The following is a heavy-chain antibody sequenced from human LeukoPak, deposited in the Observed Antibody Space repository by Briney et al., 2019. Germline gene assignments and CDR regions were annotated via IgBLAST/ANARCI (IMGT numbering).Heavy chain of an antibody. CDR2: IYYSGST. CDR1: GGSISNYY. D-gene: IGHD3-3*02. V-gene: IGHV4-59*01. Sequence: SGPLSLTGRVSGGSISNYYWSWIRQPPGKGREGIGYIYYSGSTNYNPSLKSRVTISVDTSKNQFSLKLSSVTAADTAVYYCATSPRRALANWFDLWGQGILVTVSS. J-gene: IGHJ5*02. CDR3: ATSPRRALANWFDL.